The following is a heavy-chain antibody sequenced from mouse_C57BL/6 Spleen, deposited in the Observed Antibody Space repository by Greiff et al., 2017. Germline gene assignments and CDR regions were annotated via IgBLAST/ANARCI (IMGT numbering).Heavy chain of an antibody. CDR3: ARGIYYDYDRDAMDY. CDR2: ISYDGSN. V-gene: IGHV3-6*01. D-gene: IGHD2-4*01. Sequence: EVQLQQSGPGLVKPSQSLSLTCSVTGYSITSGYYWNWIRQFPGNKLEWMGYISYDGSNNYNPSLKNRISITRDTSKNQFFLKLNSVTTEDTATYYCARGIYYDYDRDAMDYWGQGTSVTVSS. J-gene: IGHJ4*01. CDR1: GYSITSGYY.